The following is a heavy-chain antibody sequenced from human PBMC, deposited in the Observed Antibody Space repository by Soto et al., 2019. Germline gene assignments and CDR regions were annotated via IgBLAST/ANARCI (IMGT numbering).Heavy chain of an antibody. CDR2: IIHMFETV. Sequence: QEQLLQSGAEVRKPGSSVKVSCKASGGTFNNYAVSWVRQAPGQGLEWMGGIIHMFETVNYAQRFQGRLTIAADESTSTAYMELTSLTSADTAIYFCARGLRTVNYGMDVWGPGTTVTVSS. V-gene: IGHV1-69*01. CDR1: GGTFNNYA. CDR3: ARGLRTVNYGMDV. J-gene: IGHJ6*02. D-gene: IGHD2-15*01.